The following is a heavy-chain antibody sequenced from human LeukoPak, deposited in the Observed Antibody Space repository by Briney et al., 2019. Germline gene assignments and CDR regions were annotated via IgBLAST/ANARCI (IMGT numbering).Heavy chain of an antibody. CDR1: GGSISSGSYY. Sequence: SQTLSLTCTVSGGSISSGSYYWSWIRQPAGKGLEWIGRIYTSGSTNYNPSLKSRVTISVDTSKNQFSLRLSSVTAADTAVYYCARAFDFWSGYPFDPWGQGTLVTVSS. D-gene: IGHD3-3*01. CDR2: IYTSGST. V-gene: IGHV4-61*02. CDR3: ARAFDFWSGYPFDP. J-gene: IGHJ5*02.